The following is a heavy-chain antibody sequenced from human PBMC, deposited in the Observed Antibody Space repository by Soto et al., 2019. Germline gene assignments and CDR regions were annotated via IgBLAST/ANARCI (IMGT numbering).Heavy chain of an antibody. CDR3: AKDRPYYIWGSYRFYY. V-gene: IGHV3-30*18. CDR2: ISYDGSNK. J-gene: IGHJ4*02. CDR1: GFTFSSYG. Sequence: QVQLVESGGGVVQPGRSLRLSCAASGFTFSSYGMHWVRQAPGKGLEWVAVISYDGSNKYYADSVKGRFTISRDNSKNTLYLQMNSLRAEDTAVYYCAKDRPYYIWGSYRFYYWGQGTLVTVSS. D-gene: IGHD3-16*02.